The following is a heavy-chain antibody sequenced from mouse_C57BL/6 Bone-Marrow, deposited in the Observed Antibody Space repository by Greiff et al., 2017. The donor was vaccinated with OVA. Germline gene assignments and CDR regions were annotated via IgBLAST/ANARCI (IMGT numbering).Heavy chain of an antibody. V-gene: IGHV1-85*01. CDR1: GYTFTSYD. CDR3: AREGYSSSYDYFDY. Sequence: QVQLQQPGTELVKPGASVKLSCKASGYTFTSYDINWVKQRPGQGLEWIGWIYPRDGSTKYNEKFKGKATLTVDTSSSTAYMELHSLTSEDSAVYFCAREGYSSSYDYFDYWGQGTTLTVSS. J-gene: IGHJ2*01. D-gene: IGHD1-1*01. CDR2: IYPRDGST.